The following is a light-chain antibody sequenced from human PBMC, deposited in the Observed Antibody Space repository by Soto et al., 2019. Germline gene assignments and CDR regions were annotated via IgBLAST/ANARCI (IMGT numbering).Light chain of an antibody. CDR2: DAS. CDR1: QDISIY. V-gene: IGKV1-33*01. Sequence: DIPMTQSPSSLSASVGDRVTITCQASQDISIYLNWYQQKPGKAPKLLIYDASTLEAGVPSRFSGSGSGTDFTFTISSLQPEDIATYYCHQYDNLQFLTFGGGTKVEIK. CDR3: HQYDNLQFLT. J-gene: IGKJ4*01.